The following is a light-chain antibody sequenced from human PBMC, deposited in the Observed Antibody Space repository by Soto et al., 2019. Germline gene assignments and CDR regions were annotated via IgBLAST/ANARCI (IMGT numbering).Light chain of an antibody. J-gene: IGKJ5*01. CDR1: QATRSY. Sequence: DIPLTQSPSFLSASVGDRVTITCRASQATRSYLAWYQQKPGKAPKLLIYAASTLRSGVPSRFSGSGSGTEFTLTISSLQPEDFAIYYCLQLKSYPITFGQGTRLEIK. V-gene: IGKV1-9*01. CDR2: AAS. CDR3: LQLKSYPIT.